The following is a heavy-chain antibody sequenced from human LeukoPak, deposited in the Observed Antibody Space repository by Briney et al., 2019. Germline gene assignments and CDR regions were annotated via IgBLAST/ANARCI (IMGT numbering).Heavy chain of an antibody. Sequence: GGSLRLSCAASGFTFSHYAMNWVRQAPGKGLEWVSTISGGGISTYYADSVKGRFTISRDNSKNTLYLQMNSLRAEDTAVYYCAKVKGSFINGVCPNPDYWGQGTLVTVSS. CDR3: AKVKGSFINGVCPNPDY. V-gene: IGHV3-23*01. CDR1: GFTFSHYA. J-gene: IGHJ4*02. D-gene: IGHD2-8*01. CDR2: ISGGGIST.